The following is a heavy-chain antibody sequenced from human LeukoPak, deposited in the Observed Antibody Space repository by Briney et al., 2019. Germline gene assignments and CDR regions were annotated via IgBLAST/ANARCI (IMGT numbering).Heavy chain of an antibody. D-gene: IGHD5-12*01. J-gene: IGHJ4*02. CDR2: IYYSGST. Sequence: SETLSLTCTVSGGSINTYYWSWIRQPPGMGLEWIGNIYYSGSTNYNPSLKSRVTMSVDTSKNQFSLKLSSVTAEDTAVYYCAREPYSGYDSLLDYWGQGTLVTVSS. CDR3: AREPYSGYDSLLDY. V-gene: IGHV4-59*01. CDR1: GGSINTYY.